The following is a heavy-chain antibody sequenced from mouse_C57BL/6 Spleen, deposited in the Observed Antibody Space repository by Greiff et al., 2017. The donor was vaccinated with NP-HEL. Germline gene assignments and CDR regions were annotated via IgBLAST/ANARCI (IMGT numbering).Heavy chain of an antibody. V-gene: IGHV1-64*01. J-gene: IGHJ2*01. CDR2: IHPNSGST. CDR1: GYTFTSYW. CDR3: TLIYYDYGALDY. D-gene: IGHD2-4*01. Sequence: VQLQQPGAELVKPGASVKLSCTASGYTFTSYWMHWVKQRPGQGLEWIGMIHPNSGSTNYNEKFKSKATLTVDKSSSTAYMQLSSLTSEDSAVYYCTLIYYDYGALDYWGQGTTLTVSS.